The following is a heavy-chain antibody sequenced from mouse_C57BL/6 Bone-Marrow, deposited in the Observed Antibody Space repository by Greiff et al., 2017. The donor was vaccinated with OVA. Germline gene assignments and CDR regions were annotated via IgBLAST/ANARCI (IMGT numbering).Heavy chain of an antibody. CDR2: IRSKSSNYAT. CDR1: SFTFNTYA. D-gene: IGHD1-1*01. V-gene: IGHV10-3*01. CDR3: VREFITTVGQGMDY. J-gene: IGHJ4*01. Sequence: EVQLVESGGGLVQPKGSLKLSCAASSFTFNTYAMHWVRQAPGKGLEWVARIRSKSSNYATYYADSVKDRFTISRDDSQSMLYLQMNNLKTEDTAMYYCVREFITTVGQGMDYWGQGTSVTVSS.